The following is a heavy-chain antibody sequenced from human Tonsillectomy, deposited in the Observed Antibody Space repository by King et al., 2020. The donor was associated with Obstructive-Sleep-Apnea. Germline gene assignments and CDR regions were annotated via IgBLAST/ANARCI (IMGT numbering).Heavy chain of an antibody. Sequence: QVQLVESGGGVVQPGRSLSLSCAASGFTFSSYGMHWFRQAPGKGLEWVAVLSYDGSNKYYADSVKGRFTISRDNSKNTLFLQMNSLRAEDTAVYYCADYFDYWGQGTLVTVSS. J-gene: IGHJ4*02. CDR2: LSYDGSNK. CDR3: ADYFDY. CDR1: GFTFSSYG. V-gene: IGHV3-30*03.